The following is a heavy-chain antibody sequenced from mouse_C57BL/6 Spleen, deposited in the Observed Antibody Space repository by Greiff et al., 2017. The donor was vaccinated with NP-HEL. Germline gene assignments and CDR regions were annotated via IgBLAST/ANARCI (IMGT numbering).Heavy chain of an antibody. D-gene: IGHD2-4*01. V-gene: IGHV1-55*01. CDR2: IYPGSGST. Sequence: QVQLQQPGAELVKPGASVKMSCKASGYTFTSYWITWVKQRPGQGLEWIGDIYPGSGSTNYNEKFKSKATLTVDTSSSTAYMQLSSLTSEDSAVYYCARSHYDYDKGLDYWGQGTTLTVSS. CDR3: ARSHYDYDKGLDY. J-gene: IGHJ2*01. CDR1: GYTFTSYW.